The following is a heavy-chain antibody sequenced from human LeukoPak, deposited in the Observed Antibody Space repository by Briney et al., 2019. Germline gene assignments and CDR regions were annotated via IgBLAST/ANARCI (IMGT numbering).Heavy chain of an antibody. Sequence: ASVKVSCKASGYTFTSYAMNWVRQAPGQGLEWMGWINTNTGNPTYAQGFTGRFVFSLDTSVSTAYLRICSLKAEDTAVDYCAREGYDYGGNVVDYWGQGTLVTVSS. V-gene: IGHV7-4-1*01. J-gene: IGHJ4*02. CDR2: INTNTGNP. CDR1: GYTFTSYA. CDR3: AREGYDYGGNVVDY. D-gene: IGHD4-23*01.